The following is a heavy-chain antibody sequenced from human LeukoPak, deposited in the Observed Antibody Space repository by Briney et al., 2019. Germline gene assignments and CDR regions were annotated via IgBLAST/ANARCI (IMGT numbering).Heavy chain of an antibody. D-gene: IGHD1-1*01. J-gene: IGHJ4*02. CDR3: ARRTADRIFDY. V-gene: IGHV4-39*01. CDR2: VYYSGST. Sequence: SETLSPTCTVSGGSISSSTYYWGWIRQPPGKGLEWIGNVYYSGSTYYNPSLKSRVTISVDTSKNQFSLKLSSVTAADTAVYYCARRTADRIFDYWGQGTLVTVSS. CDR1: GGSISSSTYY.